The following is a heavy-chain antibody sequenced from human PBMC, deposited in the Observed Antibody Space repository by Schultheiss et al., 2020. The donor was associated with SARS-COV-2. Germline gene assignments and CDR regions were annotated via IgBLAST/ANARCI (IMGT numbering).Heavy chain of an antibody. V-gene: IGHV7-4-1*02. CDR3: ARGGDAYNYQY. D-gene: IGHD5-24*01. CDR2: INTNTGNP. Sequence: ASVKVSCKASGYTFTRSGISWVRQAPGQGLEWMSWINTNTGNPTFAPGFTGRFVFSLDTSVTTSYLQISSLKAEDTAVYYCARGGDAYNYQYWGQGTLVTVSS. CDR1: GYTFTRSG. J-gene: IGHJ4*02.